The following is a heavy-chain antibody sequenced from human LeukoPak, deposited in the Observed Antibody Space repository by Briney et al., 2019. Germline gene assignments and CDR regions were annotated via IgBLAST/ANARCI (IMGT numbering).Heavy chain of an antibody. Sequence: GGSLRLSCAASGFTFSSYAMSWVRQAPGKGLEWVSAISGSGGSTYYADSVKGRFTISRDNSKNTLYLQMNSLRAEDTAVYYCAKDRGYCSGGSCYGVDYFDYWGQGTLVTVSS. CDR2: ISGSGGST. CDR1: GFTFSSYA. D-gene: IGHD2-15*01. CDR3: AKDRGYCSGGSCYGVDYFDY. V-gene: IGHV3-23*01. J-gene: IGHJ4*02.